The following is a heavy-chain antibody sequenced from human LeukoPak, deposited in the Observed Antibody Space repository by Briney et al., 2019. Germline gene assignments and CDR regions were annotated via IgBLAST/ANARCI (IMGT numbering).Heavy chain of an antibody. CDR1: GYSISSGYY. CDR3: ARAFPNIYGSGLHNWFDP. Sequence: PSETLSLTCTVSGYSISSGYYWGWIRQPPGKGLEWIGSIYHSGSTYYNPSLKSRITISVDTSKNQFSLKLSSVTAADTAIYYCARAFPNIYGSGLHNWFDPWGQGTLVTVSS. CDR2: IYHSGST. D-gene: IGHD3-10*01. V-gene: IGHV4-38-2*02. J-gene: IGHJ5*02.